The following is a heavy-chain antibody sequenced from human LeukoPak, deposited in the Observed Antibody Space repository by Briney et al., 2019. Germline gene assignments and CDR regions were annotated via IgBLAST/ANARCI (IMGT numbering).Heavy chain of an antibody. CDR1: GGSINSGSYY. CDR2: IYTSGST. V-gene: IGHV4-61*02. J-gene: IGHJ5*02. Sequence: SQTLSLTCTVSGGSINSGSYYWSWIRQPAGKGLEWIGRIYTSGSTNYNPSLKSRVTISVDTSKNQFSLKLSSVTAADTAVYYCAQTGYSYGYWWFDPWGQGTLVTVSS. D-gene: IGHD5-18*01. CDR3: AQTGYSYGYWWFDP.